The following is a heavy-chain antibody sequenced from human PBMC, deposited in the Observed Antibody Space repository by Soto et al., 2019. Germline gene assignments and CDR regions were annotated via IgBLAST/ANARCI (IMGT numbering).Heavy chain of an antibody. J-gene: IGHJ4*02. CDR3: ARDLDPSGSYYTDY. CDR2: ISPWKGNT. CDR1: GYNFMPYG. D-gene: IGHD3-10*01. Sequence: ASVKVSCKASGYNFMPYGVNWVRQAPGQGLEWMGWISPWKGNTNYAQSFQGRVTMTTDTSASTAYMELRSLTSDDTAVYYCARDLDPSGSYYTDYWGPGTLVTVSS. V-gene: IGHV1-18*04.